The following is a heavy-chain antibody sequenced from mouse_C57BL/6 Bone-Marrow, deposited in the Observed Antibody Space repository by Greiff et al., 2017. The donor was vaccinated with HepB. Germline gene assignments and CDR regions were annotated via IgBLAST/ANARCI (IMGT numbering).Heavy chain of an antibody. CDR2: IYPSDSET. J-gene: IGHJ2*01. D-gene: IGHD1-1*01. V-gene: IGHV1-61*01. Sequence: QVQLQQPGAELVRPGSSVKLSCKASGYTFTSYWIDWVKQRPGQGLEWIGNIYPSDSETHYNQKFKDKATLTVDKSSSTAYMQLSSLTSEDSAVYYCARLGITTVVVFDYWGQGTTLTVSS. CDR1: GYTFTSYW. CDR3: ARLGITTVVVFDY.